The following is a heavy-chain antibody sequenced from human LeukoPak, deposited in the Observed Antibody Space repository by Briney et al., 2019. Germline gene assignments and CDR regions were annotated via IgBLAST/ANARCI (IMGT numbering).Heavy chain of an antibody. J-gene: IGHJ4*02. Sequence: PGRSLRLSCAASGFTFDDYAMHWVRQAPGKGLEWVSAISGSGGSTYYADSVKGRFTISRDNSKNTLYLQMNSLRAEDTAVYYCAKADSDYSNYPSYFDYWGQGTLVTVSS. CDR3: AKADSDYSNYPSYFDY. CDR1: GFTFDDYA. CDR2: ISGSGGST. D-gene: IGHD4-11*01. V-gene: IGHV3-23*01.